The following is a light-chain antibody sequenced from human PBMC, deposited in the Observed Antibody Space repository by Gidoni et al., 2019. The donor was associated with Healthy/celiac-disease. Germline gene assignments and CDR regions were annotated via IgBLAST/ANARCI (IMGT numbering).Light chain of an antibody. CDR1: QSVSSSY. CDR3: QQYGSSSLWT. J-gene: IGKJ1*01. CDR2: GAS. Sequence: EIVLTQSPGTLSLSPGERATLSCRASQSVSSSYLAWYQQKPGQAPRLLIYGASSRATGLPDRFSGSGSGTDFTLTISRLEPEDFAVYYCQQYGSSSLWTFGQXTKVEIK. V-gene: IGKV3-20*01.